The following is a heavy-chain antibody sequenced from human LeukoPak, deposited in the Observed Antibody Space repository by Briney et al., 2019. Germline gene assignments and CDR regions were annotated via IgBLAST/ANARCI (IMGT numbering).Heavy chain of an antibody. J-gene: IGHJ4*02. D-gene: IGHD3-10*01. CDR1: GFTFSSYG. V-gene: IGHV3-30*18. Sequence: GGSLRPSCAASGFTFSSYGMHWVRQAPGKGLEWVAVISYDGSNKYYADSVKGRFTISRDNSKNTLYLQMNSLRAEDTAVYYCAKLTGILAGSGKGSFDYWGQGTLVTVSS. CDR3: AKLTGILAGSGKGSFDY. CDR2: ISYDGSNK.